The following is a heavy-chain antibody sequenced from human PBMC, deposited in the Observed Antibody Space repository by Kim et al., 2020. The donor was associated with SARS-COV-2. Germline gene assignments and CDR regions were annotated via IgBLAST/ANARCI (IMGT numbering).Heavy chain of an antibody. CDR3: ARQQSLVSSSRWVDP. Sequence: GESLKISCKGSGFDFDNYWIAWVRQMPGKGLEWMGIIFPRDSDTRYSPSFQGQVTISADKSMSTAYLQWSSLRTSDTAMYYCARQQSLVSSSRWVDPWGQ. CDR2: IFPRDSDT. V-gene: IGHV5-51*01. CDR1: GFDFDNYW. D-gene: IGHD1-26*01. J-gene: IGHJ5*02.